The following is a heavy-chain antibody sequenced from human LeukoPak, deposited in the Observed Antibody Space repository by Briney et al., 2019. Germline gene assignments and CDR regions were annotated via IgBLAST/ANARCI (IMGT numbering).Heavy chain of an antibody. Sequence: PSETLSLTCTVSGGSIIGYYWNWIRQPPGKGLDWIGYIYHSGSTNYNSSLKSRATISVDTSKTQISLKLRAVTAADTAVYYCARSRVWSDYWGYFDYWGQGTLVTVSS. CDR1: GGSIIGYY. CDR3: ARSRVWSDYWGYFDY. D-gene: IGHD3-3*01. J-gene: IGHJ4*02. V-gene: IGHV4-59*01. CDR2: IYHSGST.